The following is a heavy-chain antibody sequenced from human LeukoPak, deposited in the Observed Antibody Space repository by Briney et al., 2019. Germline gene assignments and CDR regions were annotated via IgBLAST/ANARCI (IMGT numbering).Heavy chain of an antibody. CDR2: ISYDGSNK. J-gene: IGHJ4*02. Sequence: GGSLRLSCAASGFTFSSYAMHWVRQAPGKGLEWVAVISYDGSNKHYADSVKGRFTISRDNSKNTLYLQMNSLRAEDTAVYYCAKAKYYYDSSGYNYWGQGTLVTVSS. CDR3: AKAKYYYDSSGYNY. V-gene: IGHV3-30-3*01. CDR1: GFTFSSYA. D-gene: IGHD3-22*01.